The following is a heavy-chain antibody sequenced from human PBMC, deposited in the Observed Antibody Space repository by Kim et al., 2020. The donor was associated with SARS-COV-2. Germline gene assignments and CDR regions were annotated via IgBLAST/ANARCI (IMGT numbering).Heavy chain of an antibody. CDR1: GGSISSYY. CDR3: ARENIQLNSWYYGMDV. V-gene: IGHV4-59*01. D-gene: IGHD5-18*01. CDR2: IYYSGST. Sequence: SETLSLTCTVSGGSISSYYWSWIRQPPGKGLEWIGYIYYSGSTNYNPSLKSRVTISVDTSKNQFSLKLSSVTAADTAVYYCARENIQLNSWYYGMDVWGQGTTVTVSS. J-gene: IGHJ6*02.